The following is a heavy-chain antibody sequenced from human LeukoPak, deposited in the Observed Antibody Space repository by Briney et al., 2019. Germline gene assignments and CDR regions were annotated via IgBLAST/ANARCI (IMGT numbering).Heavy chain of an antibody. CDR1: GYTFTSYD. J-gene: IGHJ5*02. CDR3: ARRVVPAAIGWFDP. CDR2: MNPNSGNT. Sequence: GASVKVSCKASGYTFTSYDINWVRRATGQGLEWMGWMNPNSGNTGYAQKFQGRVTITRNTSISTAYMELSSLRSEDTAVYYCARRVVPAAIGWFDPWGQGTLVTVSS. V-gene: IGHV1-8*03. D-gene: IGHD2-2*01.